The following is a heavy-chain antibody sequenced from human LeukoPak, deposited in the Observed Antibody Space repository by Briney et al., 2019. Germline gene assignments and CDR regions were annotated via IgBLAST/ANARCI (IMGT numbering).Heavy chain of an antibody. CDR2: INPSGGST. J-gene: IGHJ4*02. D-gene: IGHD5-18*01. CDR1: GYTFTSYY. Sequence: ASVKVSCKASGYTFTSYYMHWVRQAPGQGLEWMGIINPSGGSTSYAQRFQGRVTMTRDMSTSTVYMELSSLRSEDTAVYYCATSAQGWIQLWPWDYWGQGTLVTVSS. CDR3: ATSAQGWIQLWPWDY. V-gene: IGHV1-46*01.